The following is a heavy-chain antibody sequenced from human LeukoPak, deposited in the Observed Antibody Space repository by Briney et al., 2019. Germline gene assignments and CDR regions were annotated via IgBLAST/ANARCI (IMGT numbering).Heavy chain of an antibody. Sequence: GRSLRLSCAASGFTFSSYGMHWVRQAPGKGLEWVAVISYDGSNRYYADSVKGRFTISRDNSKNMLYLQMNSLRAEDTAVYYCAKPTGSSWSGPYYFDYWGQGTLVTVSS. CDR1: GFTFSSYG. V-gene: IGHV3-30*18. J-gene: IGHJ4*02. CDR3: AKPTGSSWSGPYYFDY. D-gene: IGHD6-13*01. CDR2: ISYDGSNR.